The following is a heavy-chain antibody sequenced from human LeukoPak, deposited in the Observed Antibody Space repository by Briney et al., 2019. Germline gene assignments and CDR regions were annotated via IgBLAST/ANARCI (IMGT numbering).Heavy chain of an antibody. CDR3: ARDRRDTSMVWDY. J-gene: IGHJ4*02. Sequence: SETLSLTCTVSGDSMSSYYWSWIRQPPGKGLEWIGYIYYSGHTNYNPSLKSRVTISVDTSKNQFSLKMRSVTAADTAVYYCARDRRDTSMVWDYWGQGTLVTVSS. D-gene: IGHD5-18*01. CDR2: IYYSGHT. CDR1: GDSMSSYY. V-gene: IGHV4-59*01.